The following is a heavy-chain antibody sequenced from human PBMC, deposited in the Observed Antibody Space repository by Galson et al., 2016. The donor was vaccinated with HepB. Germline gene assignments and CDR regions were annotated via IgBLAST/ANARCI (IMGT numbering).Heavy chain of an antibody. CDR2: INGGNGDT. J-gene: IGHJ5*02. CDR1: GYTFTSRV. D-gene: IGHD1-26*01. V-gene: IGHV1-3*01. CDR3: ARGVTEATFWFDP. Sequence: SVKVSCKASGYTFTSRVVHWARQAPGQRLEWMGWINGGNGDTDYSQKFQGRVTFTRDTSASTAYMELSSLTSEDTAVYYCARGVTEATFWFDPWGQGTLVTVSS.